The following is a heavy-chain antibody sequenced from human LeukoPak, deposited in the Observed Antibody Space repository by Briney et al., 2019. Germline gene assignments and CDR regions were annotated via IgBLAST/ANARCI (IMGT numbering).Heavy chain of an antibody. CDR3: AKTAYDILTGEIHNWFDP. CDR2: INAGNGNT. CDR1: GYTFTSFA. Sequence: GASVKVSCKASGYTFTSFAIHWVRQAPGQRLEWMGWINAGNGNTKYSQKFQGRVTISRDTSTSTAYMELSSLRSEDTVVYFCAKTAYDILTGEIHNWFDPWGQGTLVTVSS. V-gene: IGHV1-3*01. J-gene: IGHJ5*02. D-gene: IGHD3-9*01.